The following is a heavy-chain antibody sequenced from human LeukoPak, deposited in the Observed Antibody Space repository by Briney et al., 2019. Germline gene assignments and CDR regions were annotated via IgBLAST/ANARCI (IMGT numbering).Heavy chain of an antibody. J-gene: IGHJ4*02. CDR2: ISGSGGST. D-gene: IGHD3-9*01. CDR3: AKTQLEYYDIWAGYTYYFDY. V-gene: IGHV3-23*01. CDR1: GFTFSSYG. Sequence: QSGGSLTLSCTASGFTFSSYGMSWVRQAPGKGLEWVSDISGSGGSTYYADSVKGLLTISRDTHKHTLYLQMHSLRAEDTGVYYCAKTQLEYYDIWAGYTYYFDYWGQGTLVTVSS.